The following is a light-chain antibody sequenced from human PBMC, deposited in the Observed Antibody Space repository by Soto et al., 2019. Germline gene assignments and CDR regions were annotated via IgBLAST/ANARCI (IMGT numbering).Light chain of an antibody. CDR2: DVS. J-gene: IGLJ1*01. CDR1: SSDVGGYNY. Sequence: QSVLTQPASVSGSPGQSITISCTGTSSDVGGYNYVSWYQQHPGKAPELMISDVSNWPSGVSNRFSASKSGNTASLTISGLQAEDEADYYCSSYTSSNTLVFGTGTKLTVL. CDR3: SSYTSSNTLV. V-gene: IGLV2-14*03.